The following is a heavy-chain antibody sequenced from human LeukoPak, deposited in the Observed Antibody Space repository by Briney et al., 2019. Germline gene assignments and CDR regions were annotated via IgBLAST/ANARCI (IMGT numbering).Heavy chain of an antibody. CDR2: INPNSGGI. CDR3: ATQFVVAGTAPFDY. D-gene: IGHD6-19*01. V-gene: IGHV1-2*02. Sequence: RRASVKVSCKASGYTFTGYYMHWVRQAPGQGLEWMGWINPNSGGINYAQKFQGRVTMTRDTSISTAYMELSRLRSDDTAVYYCATQFVVAGTAPFDYWGQGTLVTVSS. J-gene: IGHJ4*02. CDR1: GYTFTGYY.